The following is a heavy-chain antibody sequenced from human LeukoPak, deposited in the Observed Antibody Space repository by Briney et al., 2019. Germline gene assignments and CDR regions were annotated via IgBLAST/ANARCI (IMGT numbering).Heavy chain of an antibody. D-gene: IGHD5-12*01. V-gene: IGHV3-48*03. Sequence: PGGSLRLSCAASGFTFSSYEMNWVRQAPGKGLEWISYITGSGDTIYYADSVKGRFTISRDNAKNSLYLQMNSLRAEDTAVYYCARGCYVKYSGFTFYYYYMDVWGKGTTVTVSS. CDR2: ITGSGDTI. J-gene: IGHJ6*03. CDR3: ARGCYVKYSGFTFYYYYMDV. CDR1: GFTFSSYE.